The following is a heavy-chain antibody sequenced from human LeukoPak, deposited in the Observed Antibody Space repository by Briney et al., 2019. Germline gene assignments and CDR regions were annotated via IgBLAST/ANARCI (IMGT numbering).Heavy chain of an antibody. CDR3: AKDFRVGARSFDY. J-gene: IGHJ4*02. CDR1: GFTFSSYG. V-gene: IGHV3-30*02. Sequence: QPGGSLRLSCEASGFTFSSYGMHWVRQTPGKGLEWVSFIRYDASYDLYSDSVRGRFTISRDNSKNILYLQMNSLRTEDSAVYFCAKDFRVGARSFDYWGQGTLVTVSS. CDR2: IRYDASYD. D-gene: IGHD1-26*01.